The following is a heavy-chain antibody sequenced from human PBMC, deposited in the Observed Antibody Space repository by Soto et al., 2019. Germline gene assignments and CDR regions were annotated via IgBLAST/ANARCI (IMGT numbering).Heavy chain of an antibody. Sequence: QVQLVQSGAEVKKPGASVKVSCKASGYTFTSYGISWVRQAPGQGLEWMGWISAYNGNTNYAQKLQGRVTMTTDTSTRTAYMALRSLRSADTAVYYWAISFISSQWRYGMDVWGQGTTVTVSS. CDR1: GYTFTSYG. CDR2: ISAYNGNT. CDR3: AISFISSQWRYGMDV. J-gene: IGHJ6*02. D-gene: IGHD2-8*01. V-gene: IGHV1-18*01.